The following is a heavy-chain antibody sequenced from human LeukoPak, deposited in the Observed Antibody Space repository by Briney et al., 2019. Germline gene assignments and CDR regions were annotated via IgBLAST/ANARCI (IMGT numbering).Heavy chain of an antibody. CDR2: FSTSGST. CDR3: AREGSEYL. J-gene: IGHJ5*02. V-gene: IGHV4-4*07. Sequence: SETLSLTCTVSGGSISSYCWNWIRQPAGKGLEWIGRFSTSGSTNYHPSLKSRVTMSVDTSKNQFSLKLTSVTAADTAVYYCAREGSEYLWGQGTLVTVSS. CDR1: GGSISSYC. D-gene: IGHD6-19*01.